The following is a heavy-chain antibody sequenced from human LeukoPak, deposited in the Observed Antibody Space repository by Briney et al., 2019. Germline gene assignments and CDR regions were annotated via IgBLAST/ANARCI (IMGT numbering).Heavy chain of an antibody. Sequence: GGSLRLSCAASGFTFSSYAMSWVRQAPGKGLEWVSLTSGSGGSTYYADSVKGRFTISRDNSKNTLYLQMNSLRAEDTAVYYCAKDQSDYYDNSGYDPFDYWGQGTLVTVSS. D-gene: IGHD3-22*01. CDR2: TSGSGGST. J-gene: IGHJ4*02. CDR1: GFTFSSYA. V-gene: IGHV3-23*01. CDR3: AKDQSDYYDNSGYDPFDY.